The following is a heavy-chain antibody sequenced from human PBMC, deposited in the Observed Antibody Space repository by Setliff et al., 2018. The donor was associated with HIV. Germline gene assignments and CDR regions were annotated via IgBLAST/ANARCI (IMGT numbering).Heavy chain of an antibody. Sequence: SETLSLTCAVYGGSLNDYSWNWTRQSPGKGLEWIGEVNLPKTLNYNPSLESRITISVDTSKKQFSLDLSSVTAADTAVYFCARAIVKTGYHTKSRVFDYWGQGTLVTVS. CDR2: VNLPKTL. V-gene: IGHV4-34*01. D-gene: IGHD3-9*01. CDR3: ARAIVKTGYHTKSRVFDY. J-gene: IGHJ4*02. CDR1: GGSLNDYS.